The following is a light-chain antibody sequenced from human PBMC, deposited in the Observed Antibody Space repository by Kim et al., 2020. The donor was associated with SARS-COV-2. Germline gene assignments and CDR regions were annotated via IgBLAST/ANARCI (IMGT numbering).Light chain of an antibody. CDR3: QQYGSSPQA. CDR1: QSVTSSY. V-gene: IGKV3-20*01. J-gene: IGKJ1*01. CDR2: ATS. Sequence: SPGQRATPSCRASQSVTSSYLAWYQQKPGQAPRLLIYATSSRATGIPDRFRGSGSGTDFTLTISRLEPEDFAVYYCQQYGSSPQAFGQGTKVDIK.